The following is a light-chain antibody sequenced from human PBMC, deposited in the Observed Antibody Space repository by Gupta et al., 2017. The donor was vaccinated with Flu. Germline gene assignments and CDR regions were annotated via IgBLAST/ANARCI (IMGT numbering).Light chain of an antibody. CDR1: QSVDSKY. CDR3: QQYDSPPRT. CDR2: AAI. J-gene: IGKJ2*01. Sequence: ATLACRPSQSVDSKYLAWYPQKPGQAPRLLIYAAITRATGIPYMFSGSRSSTDFPLTISRLEPEDFAGYLCQQYDSPPRTFGKGTLLEIK. V-gene: IGKV3-20*01.